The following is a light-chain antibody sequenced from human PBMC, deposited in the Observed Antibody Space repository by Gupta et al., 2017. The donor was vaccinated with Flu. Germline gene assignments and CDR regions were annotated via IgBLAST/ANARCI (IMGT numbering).Light chain of an antibody. V-gene: IGKV1-5*03. J-gene: IGKJ1*01. Sequence: DIQMTQSPSTLSASVGDRVTITCRASQSVSVYLAWYQHKPRKAPRLLIYGASYLQSGVPSRFSGSGSGTEFTLTINSLEPDDFATYYCQQYSTFLWTFGQGTKVEVK. CDR2: GAS. CDR1: QSVSVY. CDR3: QQYSTFLWT.